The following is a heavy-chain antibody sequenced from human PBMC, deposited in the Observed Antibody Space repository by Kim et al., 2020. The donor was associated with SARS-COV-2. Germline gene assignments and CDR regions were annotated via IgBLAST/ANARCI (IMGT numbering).Heavy chain of an antibody. CDR3: ARVRRSSSNMDV. D-gene: IGHD6-13*01. CDR2: INPNSGGT. Sequence: ASVKVSCKASGYTFTGYYMHWVRQAPGQGLEWMGWINPNSGGTNYAQNFQGRVTMTRDTSISTAYMELSRLRSDDTAVYYCARVRRSSSNMDVWGQGTTVTVSS. V-gene: IGHV1-2*02. J-gene: IGHJ6*02. CDR1: GYTFTGYY.